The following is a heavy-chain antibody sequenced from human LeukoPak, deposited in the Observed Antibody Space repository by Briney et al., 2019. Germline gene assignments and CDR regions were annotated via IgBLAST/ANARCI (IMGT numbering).Heavy chain of an antibody. V-gene: IGHV1-18*01. D-gene: IGHD3-16*02. CDR1: GYTFTSYG. CDR2: ISAYNGNT. Sequence: VASVKVSCKASGYTFTSYGISWVRQAPGQGLEWMGWISAYNGNTNYAQTLQGRVTMTTDTSTSTAYMELRSLRSDDTAVYYCARDPSPLITFGGVIVRPPNYYYYYGMDVWGQGTTVTVSS. J-gene: IGHJ6*02. CDR3: ARDPSPLITFGGVIVRPPNYYYYYGMDV.